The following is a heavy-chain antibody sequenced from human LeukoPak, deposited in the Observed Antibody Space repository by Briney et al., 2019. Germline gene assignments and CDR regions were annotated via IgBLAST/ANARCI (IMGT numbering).Heavy chain of an antibody. CDR1: GGSISSYY. J-gene: IGHJ6*02. CDR2: IYYRGST. V-gene: IGHV4-59*01. D-gene: IGHD6-6*01. CDR3: ARVRSSSSNGMDV. Sequence: PSETLSLTCTVSGGSISSYYWSWIRQPPGKGLEWIGYIYYRGSTNYNPSLKSRVTISVDTSKNQFSLKLTSVTAADTAVYYCARVRSSSSNGMDVWGQGTTVTVS.